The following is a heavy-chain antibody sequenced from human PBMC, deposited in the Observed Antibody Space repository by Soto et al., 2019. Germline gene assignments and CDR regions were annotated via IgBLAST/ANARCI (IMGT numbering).Heavy chain of an antibody. CDR2: IRPDNGNR. CDR3: ARDTESNRYND. CDR1: GYPFITSG. J-gene: IGHJ1*01. D-gene: IGHD1-20*01. V-gene: IGHV1-18*01. Sequence: XSVKVSCKPSGYPFITSGISWVRQAPGQGLEWVGWIRPDNGNRKSAQRLQGRVTLTTDTSASTAYMELRSLTSDETAMYYCARDTESNRYNDWGQGTLVTSPQ.